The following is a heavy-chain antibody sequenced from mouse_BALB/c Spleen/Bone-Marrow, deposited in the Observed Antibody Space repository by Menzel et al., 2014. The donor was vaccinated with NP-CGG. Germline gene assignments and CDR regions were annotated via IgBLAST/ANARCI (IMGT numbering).Heavy chain of an antibody. J-gene: IGHJ3*01. CDR1: GFSLTSYG. CDR3: ARVFTTATWGFAY. D-gene: IGHD1-2*01. CDR2: IWAGGST. Sequence: VKLVESGPGLVAPSQSLSITCTVSGFSLTSYGVHWVRQPPGKSLEWLGAIWAGGSTDYNSALMSRLSITKDNSKSQVFLEMDSLQTDDTAMYYCARVFTTATWGFAYWGQGTLVTVSA. V-gene: IGHV2-9*02.